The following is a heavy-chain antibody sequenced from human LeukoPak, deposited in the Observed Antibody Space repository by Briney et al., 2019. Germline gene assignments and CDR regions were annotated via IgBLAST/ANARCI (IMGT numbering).Heavy chain of an antibody. CDR1: GGSISSGDYY. Sequence: SETLSLTCTVSGGSISSGDYYWSWIRQPPGKGLEWIGYIYYSGSTYYNPSLKSRVTISVDTSKNQFSLKLSSVTAADTAVYYCARTPPGDPQAGYYYYYMDVWGKGTRSPSP. CDR2: IYYSGST. D-gene: IGHD1-14*01. J-gene: IGHJ6*03. V-gene: IGHV4-30-4*08. CDR3: ARTPPGDPQAGYYYYYMDV.